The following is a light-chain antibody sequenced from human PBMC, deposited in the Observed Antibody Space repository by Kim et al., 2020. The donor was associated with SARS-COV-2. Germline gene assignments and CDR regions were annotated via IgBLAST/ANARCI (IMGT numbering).Light chain of an antibody. CDR2: LNSDGSH. J-gene: IGLJ3*02. V-gene: IGLV4-69*01. CDR1: SGHGSYA. CDR3: QTWGTGIWV. Sequence: SVKLTCTLSSGHGSYAIAWHQQQPEKGPRYLMKLNSDGSHSKGDGIPDRFSGASSGAERYLTISSLQSEDEADYYCQTWGTGIWVFGGGTQLTVL.